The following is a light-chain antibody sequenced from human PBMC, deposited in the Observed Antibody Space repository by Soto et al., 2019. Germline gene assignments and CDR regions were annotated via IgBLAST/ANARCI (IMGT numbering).Light chain of an antibody. Sequence: QSVLTQPASVSGSPGQSITISCTGTSSDVGGYNHVSWYQHHPGKAPKLMIYEVSNRPSGVSYRFSGSKSGNTASLIISGLQAEDEADYYCNSYTGSGIVFGTGTKVTVL. CDR1: SSDVGGYNH. CDR3: NSYTGSGIV. V-gene: IGLV2-14*01. J-gene: IGLJ1*01. CDR2: EVS.